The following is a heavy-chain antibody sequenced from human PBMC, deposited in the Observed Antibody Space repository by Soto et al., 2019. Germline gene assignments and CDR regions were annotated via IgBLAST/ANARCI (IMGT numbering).Heavy chain of an antibody. D-gene: IGHD1-1*01. CDR1: GFTFSSYG. Sequence: PGGSLRLSCAASGFTFSSYGMHWVRQAPGKGLEWVAVISYDGSNKYYADSVKGRFTISRDNSKNTLYLQMNSLRAEDTAVYYCAKATGTRPYGMDVWGQGTTVTVSS. CDR3: AKATGTRPYGMDV. V-gene: IGHV3-30*18. CDR2: ISYDGSNK. J-gene: IGHJ6*02.